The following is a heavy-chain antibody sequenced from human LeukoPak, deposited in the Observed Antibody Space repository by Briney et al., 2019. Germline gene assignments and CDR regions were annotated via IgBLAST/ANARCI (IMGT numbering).Heavy chain of an antibody. V-gene: IGHV4-34*01. CDR2: INHSGST. Sequence: KPSETLSLTCAVYGGSFSGYYWSWIRQPPGKGLEWIGEINHSGSTNYNPSLKSRVTISVDTSKNQFSLKLSSVTASDTAVYYCARRERFGPGRYWGQGTLVTVSS. J-gene: IGHJ4*02. CDR1: GGSFSGYY. CDR3: ARRERFGPGRY. D-gene: IGHD3-10*01.